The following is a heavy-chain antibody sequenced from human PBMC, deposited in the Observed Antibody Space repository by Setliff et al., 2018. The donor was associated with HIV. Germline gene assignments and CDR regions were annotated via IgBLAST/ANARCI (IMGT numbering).Heavy chain of an antibody. V-gene: IGHV1-69*05. J-gene: IGHJ6*03. D-gene: IGHD5-12*01. Sequence: ASVKVSCKASGGTFSSYAISWVRQAPGQGLEWMGGIIPTFGTANYAQKFQGKVTITTDKSTSTAYMELSSLRSEDTAVYYCASGRTVVATIHYYYYYYMDVWGKGTTVTVSS. CDR2: IIPTFGTA. CDR1: GGTFSSYA. CDR3: ASGRTVVATIHYYYYYYMDV.